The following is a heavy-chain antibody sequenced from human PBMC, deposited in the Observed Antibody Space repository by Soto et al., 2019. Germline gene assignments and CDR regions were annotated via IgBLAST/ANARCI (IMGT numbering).Heavy chain of an antibody. CDR2: VHFRGST. CDR1: GGSISSNSYF. Sequence: PSETLSLTCSFSGGSISSNSYFWDWIRQSPGKGLEWIGSVHFRGSTYYNPSLKSRVTISVDTSKNQFSLKLTSVTAADRAVYYCARRGPNNSYGYDHRLDPWGQGTLVTVSS. CDR3: ARRGPNNSYGYDHRLDP. J-gene: IGHJ5*02. D-gene: IGHD5-18*01. V-gene: IGHV4-39*01.